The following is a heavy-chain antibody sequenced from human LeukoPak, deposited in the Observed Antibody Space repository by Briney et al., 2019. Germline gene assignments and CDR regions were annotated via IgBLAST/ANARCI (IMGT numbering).Heavy chain of an antibody. CDR1: GGSFSGYY. V-gene: IGHV4-34*01. D-gene: IGHD2/OR15-2a*01. Sequence: PSETLSLTCAVYGGSFSGYYWNWIRQPPGRGLEWIGEINHSGSTNYNPSLESRVTISVDTSKNQFSLKLSSVTAADTAVYYCARLYGSYNYWYFDLWGRGTLVTVSS. CDR2: INHSGST. J-gene: IGHJ2*01. CDR3: ARLYGSYNYWYFDL.